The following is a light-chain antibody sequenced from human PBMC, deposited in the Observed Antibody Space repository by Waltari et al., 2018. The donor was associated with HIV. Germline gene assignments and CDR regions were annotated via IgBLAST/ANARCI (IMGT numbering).Light chain of an antibody. CDR3: ATWDDSLSGWV. V-gene: IGLV1-47*01. J-gene: IGLJ3*02. CDR2: RND. Sequence: QSVLTQPPSASGTPGQRVTISCSGSRSNIGKNFIYWYQQFPGTAPKLLIYRNDQRPAGVPDRFSGSKSGTSASLAISGLRSEDEADYYWATWDDSLSGWVFGGGTKLTVL. CDR1: RSNIGKNF.